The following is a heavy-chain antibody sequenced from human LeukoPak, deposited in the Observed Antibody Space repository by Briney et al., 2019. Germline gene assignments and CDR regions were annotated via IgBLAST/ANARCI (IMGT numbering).Heavy chain of an antibody. J-gene: IGHJ6*02. V-gene: IGHV3-11*04. CDR2: ISSSGSSI. D-gene: IGHD2-2*01. Sequence: GGSLRLSCAASGFTFSDYYMSWIRQAPGKGLEWVSYISSSGSSIYYADSVKGRFTISRDNSKNTLYLQMNSLRAEDTAVYYCAKARSYCSSTSCYAALYYYYGMDVWGQGTTVTVSS. CDR3: AKARSYCSSTSCYAALYYYYGMDV. CDR1: GFTFSDYY.